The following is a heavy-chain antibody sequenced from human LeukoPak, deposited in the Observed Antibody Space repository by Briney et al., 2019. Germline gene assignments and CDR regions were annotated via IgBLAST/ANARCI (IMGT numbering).Heavy chain of an antibody. D-gene: IGHD3-9*01. Sequence: SQTLSLTCAISGDSVSSNNGAWNWIRQSPSRGLEWLGRTYYRSKWYNDYAESLISRITISPVTSKNQFSLQLYSVTPEDTAVYYCARDVGTTGWHTFDYWGQGTLVTISS. CDR1: GDSVSSNNGA. CDR3: ARDVGTTGWHTFDY. J-gene: IGHJ4*02. CDR2: TYYRSKWYN. V-gene: IGHV6-1*01.